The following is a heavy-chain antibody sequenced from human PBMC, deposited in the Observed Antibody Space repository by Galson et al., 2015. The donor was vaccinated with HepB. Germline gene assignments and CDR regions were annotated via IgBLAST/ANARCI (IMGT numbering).Heavy chain of an antibody. J-gene: IGHJ4*02. CDR2: ISYDGSNK. CDR3: ARSSAAAGDFDY. D-gene: IGHD6-13*01. V-gene: IGHV3-30*04. Sequence: SLRLSCAASGFTFSSYAMHWVRQAPGKGLEWVAVISYDGSNKYYADSVKGPFTISRDNSKNTLYLQMNSLRAEDTAVYYCARSSAAAGDFDYWGQGTLVTVSS. CDR1: GFTFSSYA.